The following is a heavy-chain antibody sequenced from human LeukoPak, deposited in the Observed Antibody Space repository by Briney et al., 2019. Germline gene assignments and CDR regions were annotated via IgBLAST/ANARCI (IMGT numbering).Heavy chain of an antibody. J-gene: IGHJ4*02. CDR1: GFTFSSYW. CDR3: ARYYGSGSYSVDY. D-gene: IGHD3-10*01. CDR2: INGDGSST. V-gene: IGHV3-74*01. Sequence: GGSLRLSCAASGFTFSSYWMHWVRQAPGKGLVWVSRINGDGSSTTYGDSVKGRFTISRDNARNTMYLQMNSLRAEDTAVYYCARYYGSGSYSVDYWGQGTLLTVSS.